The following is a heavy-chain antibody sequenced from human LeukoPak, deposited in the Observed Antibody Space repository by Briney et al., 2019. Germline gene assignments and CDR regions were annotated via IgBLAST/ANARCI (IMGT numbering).Heavy chain of an antibody. Sequence: PGGSLRLSCAASGFSFSSYVMSWVRQVPGKGLEWVSGISNSGDNTYHADSVKGRFTISRDNSRNTLSLQMNSLRAEDTAIYYCAKDVMHCSGGCIWGQGTLVTVSS. J-gene: IGHJ4*02. V-gene: IGHV3-23*01. D-gene: IGHD2-15*01. CDR2: ISNSGDNT. CDR1: GFSFSSYV. CDR3: AKDVMHCSGGCI.